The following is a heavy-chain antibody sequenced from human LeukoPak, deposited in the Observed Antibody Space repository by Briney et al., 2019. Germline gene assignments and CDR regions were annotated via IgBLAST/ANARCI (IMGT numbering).Heavy chain of an antibody. J-gene: IGHJ4*02. Sequence: GGSLRLSCAASGFTFSSYDMHWVRQAPGKGLEWVALIRYDGSNKYYADSVKGRFTVSGDNSKNTVYLQMNSLRAEDTAVYYCAKRDTATGGSYYFDYWGQGTLVTVSS. CDR3: AKRDTATGGSYYFDY. CDR2: IRYDGSNK. D-gene: IGHD5-18*01. CDR1: GFTFSSYD. V-gene: IGHV3-30*02.